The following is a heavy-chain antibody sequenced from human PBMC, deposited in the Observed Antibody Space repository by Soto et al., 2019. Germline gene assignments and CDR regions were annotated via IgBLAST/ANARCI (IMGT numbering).Heavy chain of an antibody. Sequence: ASVKVSCKASGYTFTSYDINWVRQATGQGLEWMGWMNPNSGNTGYAQKFQGRVTMTRNTSISTAYMELSSLRSEDTAVYYCARGLRYFDWLPRRYDAFDIWGQGTMVTVSS. CDR1: GYTFTSYD. V-gene: IGHV1-8*01. D-gene: IGHD3-9*01. J-gene: IGHJ3*02. CDR3: ARGLRYFDWLPRRYDAFDI. CDR2: MNPNSGNT.